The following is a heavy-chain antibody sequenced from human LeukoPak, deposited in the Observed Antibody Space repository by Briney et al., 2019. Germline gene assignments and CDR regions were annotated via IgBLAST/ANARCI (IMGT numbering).Heavy chain of an antibody. CDR1: GFTFSSYW. CDR3: AREEGDGDYSNIDY. J-gene: IGHJ4*02. Sequence: PGGSLRLSCAASGFTFSSYWMSWVRQAPGKGLEWVANIKQDGSEKYYVDSVKGRFTISRDNAKNSLYLQMNSLRAEDTAVYYCAREEGDGDYSNIDYWGQGTLVTVSS. CDR2: IKQDGSEK. D-gene: IGHD4-11*01. V-gene: IGHV3-7*01.